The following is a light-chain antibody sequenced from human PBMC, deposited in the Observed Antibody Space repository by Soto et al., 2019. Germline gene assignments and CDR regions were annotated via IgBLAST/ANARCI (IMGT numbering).Light chain of an antibody. CDR3: QQDGSSLRT. Sequence: EIVLPQSIGTVSLSPGERSTLSCRASQSVSSSYLAWYQQKPGQAPRLLIYGASSRATGIPDRFSGSGSGTDFTLTISRLEPEDFAVYYCQQDGSSLRTFGQGTKVDIK. J-gene: IGKJ1*01. CDR1: QSVSSSY. CDR2: GAS. V-gene: IGKV3-20*01.